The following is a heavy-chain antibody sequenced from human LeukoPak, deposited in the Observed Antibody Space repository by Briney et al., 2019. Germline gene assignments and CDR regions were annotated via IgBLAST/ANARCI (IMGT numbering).Heavy chain of an antibody. V-gene: IGHV4-59*08. Sequence: SETLSLTCTVSGGSISSYYWSWIRQPPGKGLEWIGYIYYSGSTNYNPSLKSRVTMSVDTSKNQFSLELSSMTAADTALYYCARRDGSGYYNYWGQGTLVTVSS. CDR3: ARRDGSGYYNY. J-gene: IGHJ4*02. CDR2: IYYSGST. D-gene: IGHD3-22*01. CDR1: GGSISSYY.